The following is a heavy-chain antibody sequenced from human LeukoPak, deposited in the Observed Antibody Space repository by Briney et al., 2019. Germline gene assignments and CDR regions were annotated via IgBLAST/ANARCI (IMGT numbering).Heavy chain of an antibody. V-gene: IGHV3-74*01. D-gene: IGHD4-11*01. CDR1: GFTFSSSW. CDR3: AKDLDYTTYGYYFDY. CDR2: INSDGTSK. Sequence: GGSLRLSCAGSGFTFSSSWIHWVRQTPGKGLVWVSRINSDGTSKIYADSVKGRLTLSRDKAKDALYLQMNSLRADDTAVYYCAKDLDYTTYGYYFDYWGQGTLVTVSS. J-gene: IGHJ4*02.